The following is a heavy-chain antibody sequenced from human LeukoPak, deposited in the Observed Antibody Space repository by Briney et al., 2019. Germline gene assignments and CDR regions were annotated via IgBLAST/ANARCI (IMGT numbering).Heavy chain of an antibody. J-gene: IGHJ4*02. CDR2: IRWNSGSI. V-gene: IGHV3-9*01. CDR3: AKGPELTFDY. CDR1: GFTFDDYA. Sequence: PGGSLRLSCAASGFTFDDYAMHWVRQAPGKGLEWVSGIRWNSGSIGYADSVKGRFTISRDNAKTSLYLQMNSLRAEDTALYYCAKGPELTFDYWGQGTLVTVSS. D-gene: IGHD1-26*01.